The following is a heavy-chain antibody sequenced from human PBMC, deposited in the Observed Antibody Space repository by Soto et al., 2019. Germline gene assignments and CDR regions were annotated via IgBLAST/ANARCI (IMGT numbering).Heavy chain of an antibody. CDR2: IYSGGST. J-gene: IGHJ4*02. D-gene: IGHD6-6*01. CDR3: ARIEYSSSLASDY. Sequence: PGGSLRLSCAASGFTVSSNYMSWVRQAPGKGLEWVSVIYSGGSTYYADSVKGRFTISRDNSKNTLYLQMNSLRAEDTAVYYCARIEYSSSLASDYWGQGTLVTVSS. V-gene: IGHV3-53*01. CDR1: GFTVSSNY.